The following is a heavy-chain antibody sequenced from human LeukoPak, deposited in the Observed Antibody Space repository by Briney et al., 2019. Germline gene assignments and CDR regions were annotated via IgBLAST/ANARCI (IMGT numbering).Heavy chain of an antibody. V-gene: IGHV4-59*12. CDR2: IYYSGST. J-gene: IGHJ1*01. D-gene: IGHD2-15*01. CDR3: ARTGYCSGGSCSGYFQH. Sequence: PSETLSLTCTVSGGSISSYYWSWIRQPPGKGLEWIGYIYYSGSTNYNPSLKSRVTMSVDTSKNQFSLKLSSGTAADTAVYYCARTGYCSGGSCSGYFQHWGEGALGTASS. CDR1: GGSISSYY.